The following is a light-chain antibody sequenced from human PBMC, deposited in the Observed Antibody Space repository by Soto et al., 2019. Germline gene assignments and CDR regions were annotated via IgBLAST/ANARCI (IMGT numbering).Light chain of an antibody. V-gene: IGKV3-20*01. Sequence: EIVLTQSPVTLSLSPGERATLSCRASQSVSSYLAWYQQKPGQAPRLLISGASNRATGIPDRFGGSGSGTDFTLTISRLEPDDFALYFCQQYGGSPITFGLGTRLEIK. CDR3: QQYGGSPIT. CDR1: QSVSSY. J-gene: IGKJ5*01. CDR2: GAS.